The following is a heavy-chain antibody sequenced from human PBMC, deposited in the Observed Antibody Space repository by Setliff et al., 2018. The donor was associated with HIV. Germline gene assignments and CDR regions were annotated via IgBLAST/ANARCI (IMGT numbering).Heavy chain of an antibody. CDR1: GFMSSDFW. J-gene: IGHJ5*02. V-gene: IGHV3-7*05. CDR3: RVGHYIEP. D-gene: IGHD2-15*01. Sequence: QSGGSLRLSCATSGFMSSDFWMSWVRQGPGKGLEWVASITQDGSDKYYVDAVKGRFTISRDNARNSLLLQMNSLRVEDTAVYYCRVGHYIEPWGQGTRVTVSS. CDR2: ITQDGSDK.